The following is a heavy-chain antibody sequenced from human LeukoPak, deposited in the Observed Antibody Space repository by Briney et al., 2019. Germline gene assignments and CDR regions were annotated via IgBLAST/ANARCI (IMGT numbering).Heavy chain of an antibody. V-gene: IGHV4-4*07. D-gene: IGHD2-2*01. Sequence: PSETLSLTCTVSGGSISSYYWSWIRQPAGKGLEWIGRIYTSGSTNYNPSLKSRVTMSVDTSKNQFSLKLSSVTAADTAVYYCARERRSGSCSSTSCYWDYYYGMDVWGQGTTVTVSS. CDR1: GGSISSYY. CDR2: IYTSGST. J-gene: IGHJ6*02. CDR3: ARERRSGSCSSTSCYWDYYYGMDV.